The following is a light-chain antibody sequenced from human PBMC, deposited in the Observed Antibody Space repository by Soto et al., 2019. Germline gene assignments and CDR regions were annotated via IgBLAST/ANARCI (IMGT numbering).Light chain of an antibody. Sequence: YELTQPPSVSVAPGQTARVTCGGHNIGAKTVHWYQQKPGQAPVVVIYDDSDRPSGIPERFSGSNSGNTATLTISRVEAGDEADYYCQVWDSSGDHLYVFGTGTKVTVL. CDR1: NIGAKT. CDR2: DDS. V-gene: IGLV3-21*02. J-gene: IGLJ1*01. CDR3: QVWDSSGDHLYV.